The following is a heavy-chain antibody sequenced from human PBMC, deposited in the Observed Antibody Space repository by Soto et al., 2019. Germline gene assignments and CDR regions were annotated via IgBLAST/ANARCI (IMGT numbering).Heavy chain of an antibody. Sequence: QVQLVQSGAEVKKPGASVKVSCKASGYTFTSYDINWARQATGQGLEWMGWMNPNSGNTGYAQKFQGRVTMTRNTSISTAYMELSSLRSEDTAVYYCARGGPPYCSSTSCAAGGNWFDPWGQGTLVTVSS. CDR3: ARGGPPYCSSTSCAAGGNWFDP. CDR1: GYTFTSYD. J-gene: IGHJ5*02. CDR2: MNPNSGNT. V-gene: IGHV1-8*01. D-gene: IGHD2-2*01.